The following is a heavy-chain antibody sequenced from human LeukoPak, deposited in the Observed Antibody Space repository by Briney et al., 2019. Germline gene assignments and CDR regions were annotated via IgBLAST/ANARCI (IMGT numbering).Heavy chain of an antibody. V-gene: IGHV3-23*01. J-gene: IGHJ4*02. CDR2: ISGRGGST. D-gene: IGHD6-13*01. CDR1: GFTFSSYG. CDR3: ARGIAGYSSSWYGYYFDY. Sequence: HPGGSLRLSCAASGFTFSSYGMSWVRQAPGKGLEWVSAISGRGGSTYYGDSVKGRFTISRDNSKNTLYLQMNSLRAEDTAVYYCARGIAGYSSSWYGYYFDYWGQGTLVTVSS.